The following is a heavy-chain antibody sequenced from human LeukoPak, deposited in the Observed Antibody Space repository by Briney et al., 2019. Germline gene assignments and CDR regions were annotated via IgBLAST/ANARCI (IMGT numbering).Heavy chain of an antibody. CDR1: GGSISSGGYS. Sequence: SETLSLTCAVSGGSISSGGYSWSLIRQPPGKGLEWIGYIYHSGSTYYNPSLKSRVTISVDRSKNQFSLKLSSVTAADTAVYYCARDSGSYSWGQGTLVTVSS. CDR3: ARDSGSYS. D-gene: IGHD1-26*01. J-gene: IGHJ4*02. V-gene: IGHV4-30-2*01. CDR2: IYHSGST.